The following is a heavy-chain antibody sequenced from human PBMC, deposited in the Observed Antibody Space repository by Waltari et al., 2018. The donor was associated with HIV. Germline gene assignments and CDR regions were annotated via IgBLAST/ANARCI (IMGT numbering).Heavy chain of an antibody. CDR3: ATRLTGSARDDY. CDR1: GITFSNAW. J-gene: IGHJ4*02. Sequence: EVRLVESGGGLVKPGGSLRLSCAASGITFSNAWMNLVRQAPGKGLEWVGRIKSKADGETTHYAAFVKGRFTISREDSKNTLFLEMSSLETEDTAVYYCATRLTGSARDDYWGQGTLVTVSS. D-gene: IGHD7-27*01. V-gene: IGHV3-15*01. CDR2: IKSKADGETT.